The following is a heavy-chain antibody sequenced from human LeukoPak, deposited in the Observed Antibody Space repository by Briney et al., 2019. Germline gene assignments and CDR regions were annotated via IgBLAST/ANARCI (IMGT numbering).Heavy chain of an antibody. V-gene: IGHV1-18*01. CDR2: IYAYNGNT. CDR3: ARDGIAAATHYYYGMDV. CDR1: GYTFTSYV. D-gene: IGHD6-13*01. J-gene: IGHJ6*02. Sequence: ASVKVSCKGSGYTFTSYVISWVRQAPGQGLEWMGWIYAYNGNTNYAQKLQGRVTMTTDTSTSTAYMELRSLRSDDTAVYYCARDGIAAATHYYYGMDVWGQGTTVTVSS.